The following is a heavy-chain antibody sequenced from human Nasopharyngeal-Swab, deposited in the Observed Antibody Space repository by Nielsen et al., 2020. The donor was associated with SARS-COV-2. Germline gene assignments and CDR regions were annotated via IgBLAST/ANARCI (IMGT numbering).Heavy chain of an antibody. CDR3: AKLIEEGSGSYYALYYYYGMDV. Sequence: VREAPGKGLAWVSYISSSSSTIYYADSVKGRFTISRDNAKNSLYLQMNSLRDEDTAVYYCAKLIEEGSGSYYALYYYYGMDVWGQGTTVTVSS. V-gene: IGHV3-48*02. J-gene: IGHJ6*02. D-gene: IGHD3-10*01. CDR2: ISSSSSTI.